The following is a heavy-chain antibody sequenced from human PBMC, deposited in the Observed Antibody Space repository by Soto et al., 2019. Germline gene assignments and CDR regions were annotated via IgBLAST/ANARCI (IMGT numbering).Heavy chain of an antibody. CDR3: ARNVAEIAAAGLNWFDP. J-gene: IGHJ5*02. D-gene: IGHD6-13*01. CDR1: GGTFSSYA. V-gene: IGHV1-69*06. CDR2: IIPIFGTA. Sequence: SVKVSCKASGGTFSSYAISWVRQAPGQGLEWMGGIIPIFGTANYAQKFQGRVTITADKSTSTAYMELSSLRSEDTAVYYCARNVAEIAAAGLNWFDPWGQGTLVTVSS.